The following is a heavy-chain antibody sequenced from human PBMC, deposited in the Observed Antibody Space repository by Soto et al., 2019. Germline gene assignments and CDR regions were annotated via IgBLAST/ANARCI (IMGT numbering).Heavy chain of an antibody. Sequence: AGGSLRLSCAASGFTFSSYGMHWVRQAPGKGLEWVAVISYDGSNKYYADSVKGRFTISRDNSKNTLYLQMNSLRAVDTAVYYCAKGRYCSGGSCYSSYFDYWGQGTLVTVSS. CDR2: ISYDGSNK. V-gene: IGHV3-30*18. D-gene: IGHD2-15*01. CDR1: GFTFSSYG. CDR3: AKGRYCSGGSCYSSYFDY. J-gene: IGHJ4*02.